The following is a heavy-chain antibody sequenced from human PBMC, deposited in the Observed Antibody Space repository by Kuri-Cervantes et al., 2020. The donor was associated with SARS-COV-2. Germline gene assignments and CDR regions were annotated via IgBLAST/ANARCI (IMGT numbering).Heavy chain of an antibody. CDR1: GCSISSGYY. CDR2: IYHSGST. CDR3: ARGRVVPAAARPYYYYGMDV. V-gene: IGHV4-38-2*01. J-gene: IGHJ6*02. D-gene: IGHD2-2*01. Sequence: GSLRLSCAVSGCSISSGYYWGWIRQPPGKGLEWIGSIYHSGSTYYNPSLKSRVTISVDTSKNQFSLKLSSVTAADTAVYYCARGRVVPAAARPYYYYGMDVWGQGTTVTVSS.